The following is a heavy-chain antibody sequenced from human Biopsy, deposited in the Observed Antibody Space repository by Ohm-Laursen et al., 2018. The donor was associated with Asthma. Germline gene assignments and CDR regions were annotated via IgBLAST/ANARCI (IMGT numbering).Heavy chain of an antibody. D-gene: IGHD3-10*01. Sequence: ASVKVSCKTSGYTFNSAGTTWVRQAPGQGLEWMGWISVYNGNTKVAQKLQDRVTMITDTSTSTAYMELRSLRSDDTAMYFCARAVDYSHYYGIDVWGQGTTVTVS. V-gene: IGHV1-18*01. CDR2: ISVYNGNT. J-gene: IGHJ6*02. CDR1: GYTFNSAG. CDR3: ARAVDYSHYYGIDV.